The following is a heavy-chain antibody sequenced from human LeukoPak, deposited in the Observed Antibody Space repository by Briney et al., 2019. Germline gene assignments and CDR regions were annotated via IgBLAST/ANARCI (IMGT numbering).Heavy chain of an antibody. V-gene: IGHV3-21*01. CDR3: ARDTGGVVVVADDAFDI. CDR1: GFTFRSYS. Sequence: GGSLRLSCAASGFTFRSYSLNWVRQAPGKGLEWVSSIGSSSTNIYYAGSVKGRFTISRDNAKNSLYLQMDSLRAEDTAVYYCARDTGGVVVVADDAFDIWGQGTMVTVSS. J-gene: IGHJ3*02. CDR2: IGSSSTNI. D-gene: IGHD2-15*01.